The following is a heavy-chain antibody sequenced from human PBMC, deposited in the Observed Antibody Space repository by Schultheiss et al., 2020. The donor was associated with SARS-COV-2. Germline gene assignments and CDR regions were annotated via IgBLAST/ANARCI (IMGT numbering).Heavy chain of an antibody. J-gene: IGHJ5*02. CDR2: INAGNGNT. D-gene: IGHD2-2*01. CDR3: ARSPRYCSSTSCYWFDP. V-gene: IGHV1-3*01. Sequence: ASVKVSCKASGYTFTSYAMHWVRQAPGQRLEWMGWINAGNGNTKYSQKFQGRVTITRDTSASTAYMELSSLRSEDTAVYYCARSPRYCSSTSCYWFDPWGQGTLVTVSS. CDR1: GYTFTSYA.